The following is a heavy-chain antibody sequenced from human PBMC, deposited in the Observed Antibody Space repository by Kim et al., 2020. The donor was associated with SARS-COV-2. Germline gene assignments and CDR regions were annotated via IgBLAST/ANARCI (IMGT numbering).Heavy chain of an antibody. J-gene: IGHJ4*02. CDR2: IKSNTDGGTK. CDR1: GFTFSNDW. D-gene: IGHD6-13*01. CDR3: TTAEGFIAAGGTFDY. Sequence: GGSLRLSCAASGFTFSNDWMNWVRQAPGKGLEWVGRIKSNTDGGTKAYAAPVKGRITISRYDSKNTLYLQMNSLKTEDTAVYYCTTAEGFIAAGGTFDYWGEGTLVTVSP. V-gene: IGHV3-15*01.